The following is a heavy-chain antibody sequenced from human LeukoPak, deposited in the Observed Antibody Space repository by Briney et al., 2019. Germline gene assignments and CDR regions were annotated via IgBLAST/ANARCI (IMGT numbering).Heavy chain of an antibody. V-gene: IGHV4-59*01. Sequence: PSETLSLTCTVSGGSISSYYWSWIRQPPGKGLEWIGYIYYSGSTNYNPSLKSRVTISVDTSKNQFSLKLSSVTAADTAVYYCARSRVDSYATYYYYGMDVWGQGTTVTVSS. J-gene: IGHJ6*02. D-gene: IGHD5-18*01. CDR1: GGSISSYY. CDR3: ARSRVDSYATYYYYGMDV. CDR2: IYYSGST.